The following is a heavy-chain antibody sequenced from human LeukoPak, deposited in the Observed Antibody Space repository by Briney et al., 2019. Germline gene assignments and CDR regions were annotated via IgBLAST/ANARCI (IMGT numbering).Heavy chain of an antibody. CDR1: GYTFTSYG. J-gene: IGHJ5*02. V-gene: IGHV1-18*01. D-gene: IGHD3-10*01. CDR2: ISAYNGNT. CDR3: ARDITMVRGAINWFDP. Sequence: ASVKVSCKASGYTFTSYGISWVRQAPRQGLEWMGWISAYNGNTNYAQKLQGRVTMTTDTSTSTAYMELRSLRSDDTAVYYCARDITMVRGAINWFDPWGQGTLVTVSS.